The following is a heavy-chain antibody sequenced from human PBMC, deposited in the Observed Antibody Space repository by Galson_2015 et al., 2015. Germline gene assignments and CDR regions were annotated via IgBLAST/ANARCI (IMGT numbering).Heavy chain of an antibody. J-gene: IGHJ4*02. D-gene: IGHD6-19*01. V-gene: IGHV3-23*01. CDR2: ISGSGLDWVSRISGSGATT. CDR1: GFTFSRSA. CDR3: LKGGWGTTFDS. Sequence: SLRLSCAASGFTFSRSAMTWVRQAPGKGLEWVSSISGSGLDWVSRISGSGATTYYTDSVKGRFTISRDNSKNTLYLQVSSLRADDTAVYYCLKGGWGTTFDSWGQGTLVTVSS.